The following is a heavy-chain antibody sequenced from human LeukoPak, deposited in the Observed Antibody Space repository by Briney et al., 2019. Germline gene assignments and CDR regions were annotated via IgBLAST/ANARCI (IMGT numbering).Heavy chain of an antibody. Sequence: SETLSLTCTVSGGSISSYHWSWIRQPPGKGLEWIGYIYYSGSTNYNPSLKSRVTISVDTSKNQFSLKLSSVTAADTAVYYCARGVEMATAFDYWGQGTLVTVSS. CDR3: ARGVEMATAFDY. J-gene: IGHJ4*02. CDR1: GGSISSYH. D-gene: IGHD5-24*01. CDR2: IYYSGST. V-gene: IGHV4-59*01.